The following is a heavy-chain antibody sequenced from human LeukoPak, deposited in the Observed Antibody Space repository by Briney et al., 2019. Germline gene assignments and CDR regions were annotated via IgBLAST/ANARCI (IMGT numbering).Heavy chain of an antibody. D-gene: IGHD2-2*02. CDR2: INHSGST. J-gene: IGHJ5*02. V-gene: IGHV4-34*01. CDR1: GGSFSGYY. CDR3: ARGRRKVVPAAIRPRPAWFDP. Sequence: SETLTLTCAVYGGSFSGYYWSWIRQPPGKGLEWIGEINHSGSTNYNPSLTSRVTISVDTSKNQFSLKLSSVTAADTAVYYCARGRRKVVPAAIRPRPAWFDPGGQGTLVTVSS.